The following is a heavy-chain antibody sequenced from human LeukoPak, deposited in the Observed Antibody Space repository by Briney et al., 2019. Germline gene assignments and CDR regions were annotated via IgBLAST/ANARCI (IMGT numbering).Heavy chain of an antibody. J-gene: IGHJ6*02. CDR2: ISSSSSYI. D-gene: IGHD3-22*01. V-gene: IGHV3-21*01. CDR1: GFPFRRLS. CDR3: ARGENYSDSSPSYAMDV. Sequence: GGPLKLPCEPSGFPFRRLSMNWLRRATGRGLEWVSPISSSSSYIYYADSVKGRFTISRDNAKNSLSLQMNSLRAEDTAVYYRARGENYSDSSPSYAMDVWGQGTTVTVSS.